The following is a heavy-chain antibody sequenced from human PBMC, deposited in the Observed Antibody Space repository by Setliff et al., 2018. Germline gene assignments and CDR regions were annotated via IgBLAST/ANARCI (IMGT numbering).Heavy chain of an antibody. V-gene: IGHV4-38-2*01. Sequence: SETLSLTCAVSGYSISSGYNWGWIRQPPGKGLEWIGSIYYRGSTSYNSSLKSRVSISVDTSKNQFSLNLSSVTAADTAVYYCARGPRYSGSYYVNYWGQGTLVTAPQ. D-gene: IGHD1-26*01. CDR1: GYSISSGYN. CDR2: IYYRGST. CDR3: ARGPRYSGSYYVNY. J-gene: IGHJ4*02.